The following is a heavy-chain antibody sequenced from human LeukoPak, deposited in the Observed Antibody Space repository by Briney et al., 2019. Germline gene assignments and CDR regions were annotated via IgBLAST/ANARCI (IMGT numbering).Heavy chain of an antibody. Sequence: ASVKVSCKASGYTFTSYYMHWVRQAPGQGLEWMGWISAYNGNTNYAQKLQGRVTMTTDTSTSTAYMELRSLRSDDTAVYYCARVQDYYDSSGPFDYWGQGTLVTVSS. CDR3: ARVQDYYDSSGPFDY. CDR2: ISAYNGNT. V-gene: IGHV1-18*04. CDR1: GYTFTSYY. D-gene: IGHD3-22*01. J-gene: IGHJ4*02.